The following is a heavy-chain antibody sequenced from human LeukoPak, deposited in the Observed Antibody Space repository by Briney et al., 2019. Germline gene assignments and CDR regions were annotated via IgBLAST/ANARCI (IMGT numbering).Heavy chain of an antibody. V-gene: IGHV3-66*01. CDR1: GFTFSSYA. Sequence: GGSLRLSCAASGFTFSSYAMSWVRQAPGKGLEWVSKIVGGGTTNYADSVKGRFTVSRDNSKNTVYLQMNSLRVEDTAMYSCANRGYWGQGTLVTVSS. CDR2: IVGGGTT. J-gene: IGHJ4*02. CDR3: ANRGY.